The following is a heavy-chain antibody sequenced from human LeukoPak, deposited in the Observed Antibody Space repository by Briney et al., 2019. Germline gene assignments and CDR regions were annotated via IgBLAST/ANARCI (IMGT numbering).Heavy chain of an antibody. CDR2: IYYSGST. V-gene: IGHV4-59*08. D-gene: IGHD6-13*01. CDR1: GGSISSYY. CDR3: ARHSSSWYVGSVDY. Sequence: SETLSLTCTVSGGSISSYYWSWIRQPPGKGLEWIGYIYYSGSTNYNPSLKSRVTISVDTSKNQFSLKLSSVTAADTAVCYCARHSSSWYVGSVDYWGQGTLVTVSS. J-gene: IGHJ4*02.